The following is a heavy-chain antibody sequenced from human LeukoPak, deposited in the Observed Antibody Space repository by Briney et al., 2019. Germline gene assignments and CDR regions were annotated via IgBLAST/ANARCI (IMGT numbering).Heavy chain of an antibody. CDR1: GGSISSGSYY. J-gene: IGHJ4*02. CDR3: ARSAASPLYFDY. Sequence: SETLSLTCTVSGGSISSGSYYWSWIRQPAGKGLEWIGRIYTSGSTNYNPSLKSRATISVDTSKNQFSLKLSSVTAADTAVYYCARSAASPLYFDYWGQGTLVTVSS. D-gene: IGHD2-15*01. CDR2: IYTSGST. V-gene: IGHV4-61*02.